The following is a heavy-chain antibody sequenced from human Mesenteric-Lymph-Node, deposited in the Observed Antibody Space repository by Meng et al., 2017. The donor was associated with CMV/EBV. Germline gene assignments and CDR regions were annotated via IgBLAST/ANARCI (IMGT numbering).Heavy chain of an antibody. Sequence: GESLKISCAASGFIFSDYYMSWIRQAPGKGPEWVSYISTSGSTIYYADSVKGRFTISRDNAKNSVDLQMDTLRAEDTAVYYCARGEVALVKYSSSSSYYYFGMDVWGQGTTVTVSS. CDR1: GFIFSDYY. D-gene: IGHD6-6*01. CDR2: ISTSGSTI. CDR3: ARGEVALVKYSSSSSYYYFGMDV. J-gene: IGHJ6*02. V-gene: IGHV3-11*01.